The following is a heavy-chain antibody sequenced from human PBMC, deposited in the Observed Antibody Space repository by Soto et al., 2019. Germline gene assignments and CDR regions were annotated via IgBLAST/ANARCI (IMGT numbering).Heavy chain of an antibody. J-gene: IGHJ6*02. CDR2: INPNSGST. CDR1: GYSFTGHY. D-gene: IGHD2-2*02. V-gene: IGHV1-2*02. CDR3: ARGQCSSTSCYMDYYYYGMDV. Sequence: QVLLVQSGAEVKKPGASVRVSCKASGYSFTGHYIHWVRQAPGQGLEWMGWINPNSGSTTYAQKFQGRVTMTRDTSISTAYMELSSLRSDDTAVFYCARGQCSSTSCYMDYYYYGMDVWGQGTTVTVSS.